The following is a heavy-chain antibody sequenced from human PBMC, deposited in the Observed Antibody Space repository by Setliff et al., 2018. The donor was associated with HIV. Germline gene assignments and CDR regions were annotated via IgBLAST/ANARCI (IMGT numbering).Heavy chain of an antibody. J-gene: IGHJ4*02. CDR3: ARRGWNGYTAFDC. CDR1: GGSFSGYS. Sequence: PSETLSLTCAVYGGSFSGYSWTWIRQPPGKGLEWIGEINHSGSSNYNPSLKSRVTISADTSKKQFSLNVTSVTAADTAVYYCARRGWNGYTAFDCWGQGTLVTVSS. CDR2: INHSGSS. D-gene: IGHD5-12*01. V-gene: IGHV4-34*01.